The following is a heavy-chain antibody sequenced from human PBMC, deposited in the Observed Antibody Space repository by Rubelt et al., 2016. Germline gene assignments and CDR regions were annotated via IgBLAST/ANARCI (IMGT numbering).Heavy chain of an antibody. Sequence: AGKGLEWIGRIYTSGSTNYNPSLKSRVTMSVDTSKNQFSLKLSSVTAADTAVYYCARDPRYSSSWYGGHFDYWGQGTLVTVSS. CDR3: ARDPRYSSSWYGGHFDY. D-gene: IGHD6-13*01. CDR2: IYTSGST. V-gene: IGHV4-4*07. J-gene: IGHJ4*02.